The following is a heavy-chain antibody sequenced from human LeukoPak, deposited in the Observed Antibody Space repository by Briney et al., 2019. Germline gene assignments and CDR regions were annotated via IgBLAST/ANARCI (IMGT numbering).Heavy chain of an antibody. CDR1: GFTFSSYE. CDR2: ISSSSSTI. Sequence: AGGSLRLSCAASGFTFSSYEMNWVRQAPGKGLEWVSYISSSSSTIYYADSVKGRFTISRDNAKNSLYLQMNSLRAEDTAVYYCARDHEAVAATIDYWGQGTLVTVSS. V-gene: IGHV3-48*01. CDR3: ARDHEAVAATIDY. D-gene: IGHD6-19*01. J-gene: IGHJ4*02.